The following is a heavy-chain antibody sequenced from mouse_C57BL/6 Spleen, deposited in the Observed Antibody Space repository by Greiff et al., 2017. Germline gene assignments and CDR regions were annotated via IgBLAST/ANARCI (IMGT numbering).Heavy chain of an antibody. D-gene: IGHD2-2*01. CDR2: INPNNGGT. Sequence: EVQLQQSGPELVKPGASVKISCKASGYTFTDYYMNWVKQSHGKSLEWIGDINPNNGGTSYNQKFKGKATLTVDKSSSTAYMELRSLTSEDSAVYYCARRGGYRYYYAMDYWGQGTSVTVSS. CDR1: GYTFTDYY. V-gene: IGHV1-26*01. CDR3: ARRGGYRYYYAMDY. J-gene: IGHJ4*01.